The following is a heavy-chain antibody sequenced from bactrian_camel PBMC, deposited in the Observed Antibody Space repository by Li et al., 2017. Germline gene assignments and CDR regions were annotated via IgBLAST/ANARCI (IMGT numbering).Heavy chain of an antibody. CDR2: IHNRSGST. J-gene: IGHJ4*01. V-gene: IGHV3S40*01. D-gene: IGHD3*01. Sequence: VQLVESGGGLVQPGGSLRLSCAASGFTFSASCMGWFRQVSGTEREGVAVIHNRSGSTYAADSVKGRFTISQDNAKTTVYLQMNNLKPEDTGMYYCAAQTRSGRCPPKSPSALAYWGQGTQVTVS. CDR1: GFTFSASC. CDR3: AAQTRSGRCPPKSPSALAY.